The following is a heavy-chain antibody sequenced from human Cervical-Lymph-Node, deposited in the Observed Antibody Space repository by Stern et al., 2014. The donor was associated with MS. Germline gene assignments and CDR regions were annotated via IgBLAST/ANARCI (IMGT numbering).Heavy chain of an antibody. V-gene: IGHV2-5*02. J-gene: IGHJ5*02. CDR3: ARQGSSWYPLKTYTWFAP. D-gene: IGHD6-13*01. CDR2: IFWDDDK. Sequence: ESGPTLVKPTQTLTLTCTFSGFSLNSNGVGVGWIRQPPGKALEWLALIFWDDDKRYSPSLKSRLTITKDTSKNQVVLTMTNMDTVDTAIYYCARQGSSWYPLKTYTWFAPWGQGTPVTVSS. CDR1: GFSLNSNGVG.